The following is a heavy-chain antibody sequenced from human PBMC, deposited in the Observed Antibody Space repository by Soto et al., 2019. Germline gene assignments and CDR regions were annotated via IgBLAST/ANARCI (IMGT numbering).Heavy chain of an antibody. V-gene: IGHV1-18*04. CDR2: ISAYNGNT. CDR3: ARVISFGVVSYGMDV. CDR1: GYTFTSDG. J-gene: IGHJ6*02. D-gene: IGHD3-3*01. Sequence: QVQLVQSGAEVKKPGASVKVSCKASGYTFTSDGISWVRQAPGQGLEWMGWISAYNGNTNYAQKLQGRGTMTTDTSTSTAYMELRSLRSDDTAVYYCARVISFGVVSYGMDVWGQGTTVTVSS.